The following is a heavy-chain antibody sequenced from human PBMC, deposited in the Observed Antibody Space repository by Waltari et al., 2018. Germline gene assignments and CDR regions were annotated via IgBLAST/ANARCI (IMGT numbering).Heavy chain of an antibody. V-gene: IGHV1-8*01. Sequence: QVQLVQSGAEVKTPGASVKVSCKASGYPFPSHDINWVRQATGQGPEWLGWMNPESGNTGYAQKFQGRVTMTRDTSTTTAYMELSSLRSDDTAVYFCARGLSSSWFGMDVWGQGTAVTVSS. CDR1: GYPFPSHD. CDR3: ARGLSSSWFGMDV. J-gene: IGHJ6*02. CDR2: MNPESGNT. D-gene: IGHD6-13*01.